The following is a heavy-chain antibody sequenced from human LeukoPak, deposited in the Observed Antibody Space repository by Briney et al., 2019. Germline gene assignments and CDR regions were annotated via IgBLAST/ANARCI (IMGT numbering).Heavy chain of an antibody. CDR2: INPNSGTT. CDR3: ARDPSSMVRGVIIWYFDY. CDR1: GYTFTGYY. V-gene: IGHV1-2*02. J-gene: IGHJ4*02. Sequence: GAPVKVSCKASGYTFTGYYLHWVRQAPGQGLEWMGWINPNSGTTHYVQKFQGRVTMTWDTSISSAYMELSSLTSDDTAVYYCARDPSSMVRGVIIWYFDYWGQGTLVTVSS. D-gene: IGHD3-10*01.